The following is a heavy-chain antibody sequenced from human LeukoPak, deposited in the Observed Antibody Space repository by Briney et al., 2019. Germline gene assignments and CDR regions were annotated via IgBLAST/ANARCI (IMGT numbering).Heavy chain of an antibody. Sequence: GGSLRLSCVASGFTFRGYGMHWVRQAPGKGLEWLSLLWYDGSNEYYADSVKGRVTISRDNSENTLYLQMNRLRAEDTAVYYCAKGMTTGPRSVYHYMDVWGKGTTVTVSS. J-gene: IGHJ6*03. CDR3: AKGMTTGPRSVYHYMDV. D-gene: IGHD4-17*01. CDR2: LWYDGSNE. CDR1: GFTFRGYG. V-gene: IGHV3-33*06.